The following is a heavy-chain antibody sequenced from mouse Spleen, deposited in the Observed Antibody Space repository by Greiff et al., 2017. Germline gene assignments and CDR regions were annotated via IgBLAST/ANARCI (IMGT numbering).Heavy chain of an antibody. CDR2: INPSSGYT. CDR3: AREEIYAYDVPYAMDY. CDR1: GYTFTSYC. Sequence: QVQLQQSGAELVKPGASVKLSCKASGYTFTSYCMHWVKQRPGQGLEWIGYINPSSGYTKYNQKFKDKATLTADKSSSTAYMQLSSLTYEDSAVYYCAREEIYAYDVPYAMDYWGQGTSVTVSS. V-gene: IGHV1-7*01. D-gene: IGHD2-2*01. J-gene: IGHJ4*01.